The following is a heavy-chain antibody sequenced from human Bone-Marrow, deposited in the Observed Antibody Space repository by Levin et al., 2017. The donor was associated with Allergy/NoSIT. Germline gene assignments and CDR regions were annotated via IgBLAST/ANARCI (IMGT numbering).Heavy chain of an antibody. Sequence: PGGSLRLSCAASGFTFSSYGMHWVRQAPGKGLEWVAIISFDGSNTYYADSVWGRFTISRDISKNTLFLQMNSLRAEDTALYFCAKDAVQGVLDYWGQGTLVTVSS. CDR1: GFTFSSYG. V-gene: IGHV3-30*18. CDR3: AKDAVQGVLDY. J-gene: IGHJ4*02. CDR2: ISFDGSNT. D-gene: IGHD3-10*01.